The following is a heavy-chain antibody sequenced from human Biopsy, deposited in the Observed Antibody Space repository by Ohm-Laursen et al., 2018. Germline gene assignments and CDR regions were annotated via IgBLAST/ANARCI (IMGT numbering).Heavy chain of an antibody. CDR2: IKKKSNNDAT. D-gene: IGHD5-12*01. V-gene: IGHV3-73*01. Sequence: SLRLSCAASGFNLSAFALYWVRQASGRGLEWVGRIKKKSNNDATAYAESMKGRLSIFRDDSKSTSFLQMNSLKIEDTAVYFCTRSAGYGYDYWGQGILVTVSS. CDR1: GFNLSAFA. J-gene: IGHJ4*02. CDR3: TRSAGYGYDY.